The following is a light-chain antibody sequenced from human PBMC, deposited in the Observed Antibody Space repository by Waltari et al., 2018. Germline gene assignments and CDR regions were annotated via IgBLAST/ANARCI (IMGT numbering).Light chain of an antibody. J-gene: IGLJ3*02. CDR3: QSFDTSLTAWV. V-gene: IGLV1-40*01. Sequence: QSVLTQPPSVSGAPGQRVTIPCPGSRPHLGAAFLVHRYQQLPGTVPKLLIFDNNNRPSGVPARFSGSRSGTSASLAITGLQAEDEADYYCQSFDTSLTAWVFGGGTKLTVL. CDR1: RPHLGAAFL. CDR2: DNN.